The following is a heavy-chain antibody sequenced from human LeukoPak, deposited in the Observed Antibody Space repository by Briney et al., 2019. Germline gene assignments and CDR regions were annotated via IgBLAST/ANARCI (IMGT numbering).Heavy chain of an antibody. D-gene: IGHD1-26*01. Sequence: GASVKVSCKASGYTFTSYDITWVRQATGQGLEWMGWMNPNSGNTGYAQKFQGRVTMTRNTSISTAYTELSSLRSEDTAVYYCARAYSGRYFDYWGQGTLVTVSS. V-gene: IGHV1-8*01. CDR3: ARAYSGRYFDY. J-gene: IGHJ4*02. CDR2: MNPNSGNT. CDR1: GYTFTSYD.